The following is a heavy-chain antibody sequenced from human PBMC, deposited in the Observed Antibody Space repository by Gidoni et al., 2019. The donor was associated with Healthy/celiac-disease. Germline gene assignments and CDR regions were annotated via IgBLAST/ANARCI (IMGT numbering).Heavy chain of an antibody. D-gene: IGHD7-27*01. CDR3: ATLASKLGWFDP. CDR2: IYYSGST. V-gene: IGHV4-39*01. Sequence: AGSISSSSYYWGWIRQPPGKGLEWIGSIYYSGSTYYNPSLKSRVTISVDTSKNQFSLKLSSVTAADTAVYYCATLASKLGWFDPWGQGTLVTVSS. J-gene: IGHJ5*02. CDR1: AGSISSSSYY.